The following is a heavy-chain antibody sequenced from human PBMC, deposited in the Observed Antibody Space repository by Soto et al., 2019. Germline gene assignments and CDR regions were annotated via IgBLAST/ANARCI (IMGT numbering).Heavy chain of an antibody. Sequence: SETLSLTCAVYGGSVNGYYWNWIRQPPGRGLEWIGEINHTGGTHYNPSLKSRVTVSVDTSKNQFPLRLSSVTAADTAIYYCATRITVFGLLIPPFDPWGQGTQVTVSS. J-gene: IGHJ5*02. D-gene: IGHD3-3*01. CDR1: GGSVNGYY. V-gene: IGHV4-34*01. CDR3: ATRITVFGLLIPPFDP. CDR2: INHTGGT.